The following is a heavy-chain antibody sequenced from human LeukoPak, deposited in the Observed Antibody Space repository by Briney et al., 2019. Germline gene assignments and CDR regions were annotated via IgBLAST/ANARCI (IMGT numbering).Heavy chain of an antibody. CDR1: GFTFSRSD. D-gene: IGHD6-13*01. CDR2: ISGSGGST. CDR3: AKKGSNWSPRFDP. Sequence: PGGSLRLSCAASGFTFSRSDMIWVRQAPGKGLEWVSIISGSGGSTYYADSVRGRFTIPRDNSKNTLYLQLNSLRAEDTAVYHCAKKGSNWSPRFDPWGQGTLVTVSS. V-gene: IGHV3-23*01. J-gene: IGHJ5*02.